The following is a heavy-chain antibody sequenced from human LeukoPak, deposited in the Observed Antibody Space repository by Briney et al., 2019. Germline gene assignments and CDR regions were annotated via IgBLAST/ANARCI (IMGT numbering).Heavy chain of an antibody. CDR1: GYTLTELS. V-gene: IGHV1-24*01. Sequence: ASVKVSRKVSGYTLTELSMHWVRQAPGKGLEWMGGFDPEDGETIYAQKFQGRVTMTEDTSTDTAYMELSSLRSEDTAVYYCATSVLYGSGSYLPYWGQGTLVTVSS. CDR3: ATSVLYGSGSYLPY. D-gene: IGHD3-10*01. CDR2: FDPEDGET. J-gene: IGHJ4*02.